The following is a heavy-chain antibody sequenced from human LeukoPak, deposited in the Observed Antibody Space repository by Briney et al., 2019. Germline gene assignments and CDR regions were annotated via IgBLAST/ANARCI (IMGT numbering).Heavy chain of an antibody. Sequence: SETLSLTCTVSGGSISSYYWSWIRQPPGKGLEWIGYIYYSGSTNYNPSLKSRVTISVDTSKNQFSLKLSSVTAADTAVYYCARGSKVGATPYFDYWDQGTLVTVSS. J-gene: IGHJ4*02. CDR2: IYYSGST. CDR3: ARGSKVGATPYFDY. D-gene: IGHD1-26*01. CDR1: GGSISSYY. V-gene: IGHV4-59*01.